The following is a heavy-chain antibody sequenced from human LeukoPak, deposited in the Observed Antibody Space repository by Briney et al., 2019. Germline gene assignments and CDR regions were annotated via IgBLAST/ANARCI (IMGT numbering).Heavy chain of an antibody. J-gene: IGHJ4*02. CDR2: IYTSGST. Sequence: WSWIRQPAGKGLEWIGRIYTSGSTNYNPSLKSRVTMSVDTSKNQFSLKLSSVTAADTAVYYCARDGFFSLDYWGQGTLVTVSS. V-gene: IGHV4-4*07. D-gene: IGHD3-3*01. CDR3: ARDGFFSLDY.